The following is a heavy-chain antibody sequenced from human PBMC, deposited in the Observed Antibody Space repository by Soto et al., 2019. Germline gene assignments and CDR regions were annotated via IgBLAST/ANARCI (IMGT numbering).Heavy chain of an antibody. J-gene: IGHJ6*02. V-gene: IGHV4-31*03. CDR1: GGSISSGGYY. CDR3: ARASSWNYYGMDV. CDR2: IYYSGST. Sequence: SETLSLTCTVSGGSISSGGYYWSWIRQHPGKGLEWIGYIYYSGSTYYNPSLKSRVTISVDTSKNQFSLKLSSVTAADTAVYYCARASSWNYYGMDVWGQGTTVTVSS. D-gene: IGHD6-13*01.